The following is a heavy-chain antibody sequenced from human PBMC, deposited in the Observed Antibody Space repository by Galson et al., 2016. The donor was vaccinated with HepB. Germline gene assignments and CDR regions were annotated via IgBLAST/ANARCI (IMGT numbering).Heavy chain of an antibody. Sequence: SLRLSCAASGFSFNSYAMHWVRQAAVQGLEWVAGIPYDGSNEFYADSVKGRFTISRDNSKNTLYLQMNSPRAEDTAVYYCVRGEEVLYFSLDHGMDVWGQGTTVTVSS. CDR1: GFSFNSYA. CDR2: IPYDGSNE. D-gene: IGHD2/OR15-2a*01. V-gene: IGHV3-30*04. CDR3: VRGEEVLYFSLDHGMDV. J-gene: IGHJ6*02.